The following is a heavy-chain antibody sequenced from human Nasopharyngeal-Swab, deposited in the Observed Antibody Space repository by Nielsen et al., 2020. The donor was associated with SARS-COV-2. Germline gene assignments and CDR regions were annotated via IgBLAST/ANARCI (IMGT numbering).Heavy chain of an antibody. CDR3: TTDFYFDY. Sequence: GASLKISCAASGFIFSDSAIHWVRQASGKGLEWVGRIGDKDHNYATTYGASVQGRFTISRDDSKNTAFLQMDSLKTEDTALYYCTTDFYFDYWGQGTLVTVSS. V-gene: IGHV3-73*01. J-gene: IGHJ4*02. CDR2: IGDKDHNYAT. CDR1: GFIFSDSA.